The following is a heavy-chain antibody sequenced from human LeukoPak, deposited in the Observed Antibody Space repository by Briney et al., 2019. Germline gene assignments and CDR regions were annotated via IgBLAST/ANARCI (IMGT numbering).Heavy chain of an antibody. D-gene: IGHD1-1*01. CDR1: GGSISSYY. CDR2: VYYSGST. V-gene: IGHV4-59*01. J-gene: IGHJ3*02. CDR3: ARDSRTTTAFDI. Sequence: SETLSLTCTVSGGSISSYYWSWIRQPPGKGLEWIGYVYYSGSTDYNPSLKSRVTISVDTSKNQFSLKLSSVTAADTAVYHCARDSRTTTAFDIWGQGTMVTVSS.